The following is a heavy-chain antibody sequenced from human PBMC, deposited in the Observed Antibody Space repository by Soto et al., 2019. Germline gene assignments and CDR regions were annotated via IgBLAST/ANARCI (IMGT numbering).Heavy chain of an antibody. D-gene: IGHD3-16*01. Sequence: GASVKVSCKASGYTFTGYYMHWVRQAPGQGLEWMGWINPNSGGTNYAQKFQGWVTMTRDTSKNQFSLTLTSVTAADTAVYYCARGGGFDSWGRGTLVTVSS. CDR1: GYTFTGYY. V-gene: IGHV1-2*04. CDR2: INPNSGGT. CDR3: ARGGGFDS. J-gene: IGHJ4*02.